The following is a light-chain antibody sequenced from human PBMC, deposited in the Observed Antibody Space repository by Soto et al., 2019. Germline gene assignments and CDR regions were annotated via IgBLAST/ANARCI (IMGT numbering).Light chain of an antibody. V-gene: IGLV3-21*04. J-gene: IGLJ2*01. CDR2: YSS. Sequence: SYELTQPPSVSVAPGKTARITCGGNNIGSKSVHWYQQKPGQAPVLVIYYSSDRPSGIPERFSASNSGNTATLTISRVEAGDEADYYCQVWDSSSDHVVFGGGTKLTVL. CDR3: QVWDSSSDHVV. CDR1: NIGSKS.